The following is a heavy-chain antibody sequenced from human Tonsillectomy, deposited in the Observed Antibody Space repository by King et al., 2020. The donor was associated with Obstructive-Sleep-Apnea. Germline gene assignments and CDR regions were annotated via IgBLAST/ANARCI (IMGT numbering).Heavy chain of an antibody. D-gene: IGHD3-3*01. Sequence: QLVQSGGGLVQPGGSLRLSCAASGFTFNNYAMSWVRQAAGKGLEWVSTICGSGGSTYYADSVKGRFTISRDNSKNTMYLQMNSLRAEDTAGYYCAKDGKYDFWINFYRSDYYYGMDVWGQGTTVTVSS. CDR2: ICGSGGST. CDR1: GFTFNNYA. J-gene: IGHJ6*02. V-gene: IGHV3-23*04. CDR3: AKDGKYDFWINFYRSDYYYGMDV.